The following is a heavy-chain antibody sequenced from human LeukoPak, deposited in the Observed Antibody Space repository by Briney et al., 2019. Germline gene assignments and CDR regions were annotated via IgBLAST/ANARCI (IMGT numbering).Heavy chain of an antibody. Sequence: PGGSLRLSCAASGFTFSSYSMNWVRQAPGKGLEGVSYISSSSSTIYYADSVKGRFTISRDNAKNSLCLQMNSLRDEDTAVYYCAQITMISIWGQGTLVTVSS. CDR3: AQITMISI. CDR2: ISSSSSTI. D-gene: IGHD3-22*01. J-gene: IGHJ4*02. CDR1: GFTFSSYS. V-gene: IGHV3-48*02.